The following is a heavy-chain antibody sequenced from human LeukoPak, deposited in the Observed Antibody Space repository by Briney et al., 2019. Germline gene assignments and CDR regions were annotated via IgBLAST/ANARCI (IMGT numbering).Heavy chain of an antibody. J-gene: IGHJ4*02. CDR2: INADSSVK. V-gene: IGHV3-7*01. Sequence: GGSLRLSCTASGFPFSIYWMTWVRQAPGKGLEWVANINADSSVKNYLDSVKGRFTISRDNAKNSLYLQMNSLRAEDTAVYYCASLVGATLATDYWGQGTLVTVSP. D-gene: IGHD1-26*01. CDR1: GFPFSIYW. CDR3: ASLVGATLATDY.